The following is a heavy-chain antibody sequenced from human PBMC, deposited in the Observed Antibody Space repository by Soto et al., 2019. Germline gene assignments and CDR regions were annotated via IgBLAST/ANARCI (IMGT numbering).Heavy chain of an antibody. CDR1: GGSISSYY. CDR2: IYYSGST. J-gene: IGHJ5*02. D-gene: IGHD5-12*01. Sequence: PSETLSLTCTVSGGSISSYYWGWIRQPPGKGLEWIGYIYYSGSTNYNPSLKSRVTISVDTSKNQFSLKLSSVTAADTAVYYCARDQGGYVWFDPWGQGTLVTVSS. V-gene: IGHV4-59*01. CDR3: ARDQGGYVWFDP.